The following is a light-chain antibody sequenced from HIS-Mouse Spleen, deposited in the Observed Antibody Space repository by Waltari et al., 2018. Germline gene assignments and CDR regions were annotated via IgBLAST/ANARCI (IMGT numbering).Light chain of an antibody. J-gene: IGKJ1*01. Sequence: DIQLTQSPSFLSASVGDRVTLTCRASQGISSDLAWYQQKPGKAPKLLIYAASTLQSGVPSRFSGSGSGTEFTLTISSLQPEDFATYYCQQLNSYPPTFGQGTKVEIK. CDR1: QGISSD. CDR3: QQLNSYPPT. CDR2: AAS. V-gene: IGKV1-9*01.